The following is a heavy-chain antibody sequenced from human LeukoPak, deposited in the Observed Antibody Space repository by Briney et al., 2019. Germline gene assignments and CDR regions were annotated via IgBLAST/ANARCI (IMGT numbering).Heavy chain of an antibody. CDR2: IYSGGST. CDR3: ARVGGYGDYSFSY. CDR1: GFTVSSNY. D-gene: IGHD4-17*01. V-gene: IGHV3-53*04. Sequence: GGSLRLSRAASGFTVSSNYMSWVRQAPGKGLEWVSVIYSGGSTYYADSVKGRFTLSRHNSKNTLYLQMNSLRAEDTAVYYCARVGGYGDYSFSYWGQGTLVTVSS. J-gene: IGHJ4*02.